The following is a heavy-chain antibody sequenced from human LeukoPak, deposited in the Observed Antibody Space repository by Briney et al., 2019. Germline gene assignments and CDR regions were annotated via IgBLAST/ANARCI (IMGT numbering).Heavy chain of an antibody. Sequence: GASVKVSCKTSGYGFLGYYIHWVRQAPGQGLEWMGWINPHSGAKFYAQKFQGRVSMTRDTSLSTAYLELASLTFDDTALYYCTRPPKGPYSSGDYDPWGQGTLVTVSS. D-gene: IGHD3-10*01. J-gene: IGHJ5*02. CDR2: INPHSGAK. CDR1: GYGFLGYY. V-gene: IGHV1-2*02. CDR3: TRPPKGPYSSGDYDP.